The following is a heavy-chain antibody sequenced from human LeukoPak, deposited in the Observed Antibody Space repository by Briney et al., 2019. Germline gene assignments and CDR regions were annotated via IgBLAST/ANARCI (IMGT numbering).Heavy chain of an antibody. J-gene: IGHJ4*02. CDR2: MYHSGDT. CDR3: ARGGGDFWSGYYIDY. D-gene: IGHD3-3*01. V-gene: IGHV4-38-2*02. Sequence: SETLSLTCTVSGYSVSSGYYWGWIRQPPGKGLEWIGSMYHSGDTYYNPSLKSRVTISVDTSKNQLSLKLSSVTAADTAVYYCARGGGDFWSGYYIDYWGQGTLVTVSS. CDR1: GYSVSSGYY.